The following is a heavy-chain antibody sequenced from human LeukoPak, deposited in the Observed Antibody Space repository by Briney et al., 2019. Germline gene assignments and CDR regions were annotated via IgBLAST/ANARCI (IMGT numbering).Heavy chain of an antibody. D-gene: IGHD3-10*01. J-gene: IGHJ6*04. CDR2: INSDGGST. Sequence: GGSLRLSCAASGFTFSSYGMHWVRQAPGKGLVWVSRINSDGGSTTYADSVKGRFTISRDNAKNTLYLQMNSLRAEDTAVYYCARDLLKPNYNGLGSYGLDVWGKGTTVTISS. V-gene: IGHV3-74*01. CDR3: ARDLLKPNYNGLGSYGLDV. CDR1: GFTFSSYG.